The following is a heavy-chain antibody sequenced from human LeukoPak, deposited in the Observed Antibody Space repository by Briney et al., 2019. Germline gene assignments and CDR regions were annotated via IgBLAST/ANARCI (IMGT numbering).Heavy chain of an antibody. V-gene: IGHV1-8*01. D-gene: IGHD5-24*01. CDR1: GYTFTSYD. Sequence: GASVKVSCKASGYTFTSYDINWVRQATGQGLEWMGWTNPNSGNTGYAQKFQGRVTMTRNTSISTAYMELSSLRSEDTAVYYCARGDGMAYYYYGMDVWGQGTTVTVSS. CDR2: TNPNSGNT. J-gene: IGHJ6*02. CDR3: ARGDGMAYYYYGMDV.